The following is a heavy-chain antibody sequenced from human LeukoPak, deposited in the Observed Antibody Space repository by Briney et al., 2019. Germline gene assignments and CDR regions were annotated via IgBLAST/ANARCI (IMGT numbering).Heavy chain of an antibody. CDR3: ARGEELVNYYYMDV. J-gene: IGHJ6*03. CDR2: ISSSSSYI. CDR1: GFTFSSYS. D-gene: IGHD6-13*01. V-gene: IGHV3-21*01. Sequence: PGGSLRLSCAASGFTFSSYSMNWVRQAPGKGLEWVSSISSSSSYIHYADSVKGRFTISRDSAKNSLYLQMNSLRAEDTAVYYCARGEELVNYYYMDVWGKGTTVTVSS.